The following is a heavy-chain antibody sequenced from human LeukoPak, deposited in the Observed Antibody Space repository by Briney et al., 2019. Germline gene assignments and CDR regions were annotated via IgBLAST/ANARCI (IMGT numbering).Heavy chain of an antibody. J-gene: IGHJ3*02. CDR2: ISAYNGNT. CDR3: ARDLSQWLVLGKPGAFDI. Sequence: GASVKVSCKASGYTFTSYGISWVRQAPGQGLEWMGWISAYNGNTNYAQKLQGRVTMTTDTSTSTAYMELRSLRSDDTAVYYCARDLSQWLVLGKPGAFDIWGQGTMVTVSS. CDR1: GYTFTSYG. D-gene: IGHD6-19*01. V-gene: IGHV1-18*01.